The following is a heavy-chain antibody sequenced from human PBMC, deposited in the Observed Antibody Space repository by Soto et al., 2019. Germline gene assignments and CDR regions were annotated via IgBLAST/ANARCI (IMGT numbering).Heavy chain of an antibody. Sequence: QVVQSGAEVRKPGASVKVSCTASGYSFTTYYIHWFRQAPGQGLEWMAIINPNGGITNSAHKFKGGVTVTRDMSASTVYMELSSLRSDDTAVYYCAALCSAGGGPPGRGNWGRGTMVTVSS. CDR3: AALCSAGGGPPGRGN. D-gene: IGHD2-15*01. CDR2: INPNGGIT. CDR1: GYSFTTYY. J-gene: IGHJ3*01. V-gene: IGHV1-46*03.